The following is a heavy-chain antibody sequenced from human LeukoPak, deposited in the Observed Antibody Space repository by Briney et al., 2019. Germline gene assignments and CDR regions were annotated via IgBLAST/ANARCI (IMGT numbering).Heavy chain of an antibody. V-gene: IGHV1-46*01. CDR3: ARSSISAMGVDY. CDR2: INPSGGST. J-gene: IGHJ4*02. Sequence: ASVKVSCKASGCTFTSYYMHWVRQAPGQGLEWMGIINPSGGSTSYAQKFQGRVTMTRDTSTSTVYMELSSLRSEDTAVYYCARSSISAMGVDYWGQGTLVTVSS. CDR1: GCTFTSYY. D-gene: IGHD2/OR15-2a*01.